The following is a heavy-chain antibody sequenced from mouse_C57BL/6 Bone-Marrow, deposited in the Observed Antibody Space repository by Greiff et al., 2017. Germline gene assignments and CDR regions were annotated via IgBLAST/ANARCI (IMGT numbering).Heavy chain of an antibody. CDR2: IYPGDGDT. CDR3: GRRRRRGFAY. V-gene: IGHV1-82*01. CDR1: GYAFSSSW. J-gene: IGHJ3*01. Sequence: VQLQQSGPELVKPGASVKISCKASGYAFSSSWMNWVKQRPGKGLEWIGRIYPGDGDTNYNGKFKGKATLTADTSSSTAYMQLSSLTSEDSAVYFCGRRRRRGFAYWGQGTLVTVSA.